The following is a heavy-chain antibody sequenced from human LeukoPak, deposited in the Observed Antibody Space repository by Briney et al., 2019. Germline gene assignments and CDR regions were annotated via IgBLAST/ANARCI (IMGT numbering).Heavy chain of an antibody. V-gene: IGHV4-59*01. CDR3: ARGGSESYRNYYYMDV. CDR1: GGSISSYY. CDR2: VYYSGST. Sequence: SETLSLTCTVSGGSISSYYWSWIRQPPGKGLEWIGYVYYSGSTNYNPSLKSRVTISVDTSKNQFSLRLSSVTAADTAVYYCARGGSESYRNYYYMDVWGKGTTVTVSS. D-gene: IGHD3-10*01. J-gene: IGHJ6*03.